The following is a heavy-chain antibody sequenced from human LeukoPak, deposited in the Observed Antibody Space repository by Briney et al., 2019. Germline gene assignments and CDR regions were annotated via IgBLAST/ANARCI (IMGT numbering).Heavy chain of an antibody. D-gene: IGHD1-20*01. CDR2: MNPNSGNT. CDR3: ARDLRITGTPRLGAFDI. Sequence: ASVKVSCKASGYTFISFDINWVRQATGQGLEWMGWMNPNSGNTGYAQKFQGRVTMTRNTSISTAYMELSSLRSEDTAVYYCARDLRITGTPRLGAFDIWGQGTMVTVSS. V-gene: IGHV1-8*01. J-gene: IGHJ3*02. CDR1: GYTFISFD.